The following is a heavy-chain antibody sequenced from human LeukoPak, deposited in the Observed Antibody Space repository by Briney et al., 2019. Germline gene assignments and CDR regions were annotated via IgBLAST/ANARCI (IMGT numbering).Heavy chain of an antibody. CDR2: IYHSGST. D-gene: IGHD3-10*01. J-gene: IGHJ6*04. V-gene: IGHV4-4*02. CDR1: GGSISSSNW. CDR3: ARVPYSDYYGSGSYYQLYYYYGMDV. Sequence: SGTLSLTCAVSGGSISSSNWWSWVRQPPGKGLEWIGEIYHSGSTYYNPSLKSRVTISVDRSKNQFSLKLSSVTAADTAVYYCARVPYSDYYGSGSYYQLYYYYGMDVWGKGTTVTVSS.